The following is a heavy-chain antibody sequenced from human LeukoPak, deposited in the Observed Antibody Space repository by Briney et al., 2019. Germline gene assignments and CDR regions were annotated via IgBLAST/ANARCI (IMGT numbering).Heavy chain of an antibody. CDR1: GGSTSSGGYY. Sequence: PSQTLSLTCTVSGGSTSSGGYYWSWIRQPPGKGLEWIGYIYHSGSTYYNPSLKSRVTISVDRSKNQFSLKLSSVTAADTAVYYCARKKRDYYYYMDVWGKGTTVTVSS. CDR2: IYHSGST. V-gene: IGHV4-30-2*01. CDR3: ARKKRDYYYYMDV. J-gene: IGHJ6*03.